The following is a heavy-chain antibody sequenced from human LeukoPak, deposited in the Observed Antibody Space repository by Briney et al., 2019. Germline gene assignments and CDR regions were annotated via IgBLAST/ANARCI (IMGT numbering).Heavy chain of an antibody. CDR3: ARGGLAALYW. CDR1: GFTFNEYG. CDR2: VTGSGGNT. Sequence: GGSLRLSCAASGFTFNEYGMSWVRQAPGKGLEWVSAVTGSGGNTYYADSVKGRFTISRDNSNHTLSLQMNSLRAEDTAIYYCARGGLAALYWWGQGTLVTVSS. J-gene: IGHJ4*02. V-gene: IGHV3-23*01. D-gene: IGHD2-8*02.